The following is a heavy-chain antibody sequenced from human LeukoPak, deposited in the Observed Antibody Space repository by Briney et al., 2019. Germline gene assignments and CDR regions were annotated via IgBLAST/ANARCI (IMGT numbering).Heavy chain of an antibody. CDR3: ASGPTVTTVDY. V-gene: IGHV3-30*04. D-gene: IGHD4-17*01. J-gene: IGHJ4*02. CDR1: GFTFSSYA. Sequence: GRSLRLSCAASGFTFSSYAMHWVRQAPGKGLEWVAVISYDGSNKYYADSVKGRFTISRDNAKNSLYLQMNSLRAEDTAVYYCASGPTVTTVDYWGQGTLVTVSS. CDR2: ISYDGSNK.